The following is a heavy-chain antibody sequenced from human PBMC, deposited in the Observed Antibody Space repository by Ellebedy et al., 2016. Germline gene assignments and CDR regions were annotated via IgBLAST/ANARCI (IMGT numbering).Heavy chain of an antibody. J-gene: IGHJ5*02. CDR2: IYHSGST. CDR1: GGSFSGYY. CDR3: ARAYDSSGYYGWFDP. V-gene: IGHV4-30-2*01. D-gene: IGHD3-22*01. Sequence: SETLSLXXAVYGGSFSGYYWSWIRQPPGKGLEWIGYIYHSGSTYYNPSLKSRVTISVDRSKNQFSLKLSSVTAADTAVYYCARAYDSSGYYGWFDPWGQGTLVTVSS.